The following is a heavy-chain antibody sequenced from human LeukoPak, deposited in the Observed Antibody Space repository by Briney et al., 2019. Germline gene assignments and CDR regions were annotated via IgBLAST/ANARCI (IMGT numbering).Heavy chain of an antibody. V-gene: IGHV1-3*01. J-gene: IGHJ4*02. Sequence: ASVKVSCKASGYTFTSYAMHWVRQAPGQRLEWMGWINAGNGNTKYSQKFQGRVTITRDTSASTAYMELSSLRSEDTAVYYCARDRGDVATIGFFDYWGQGTLVTVSS. CDR3: ARDRGDVATIGFFDY. D-gene: IGHD5-12*01. CDR1: GYTFTSYA. CDR2: INAGNGNT.